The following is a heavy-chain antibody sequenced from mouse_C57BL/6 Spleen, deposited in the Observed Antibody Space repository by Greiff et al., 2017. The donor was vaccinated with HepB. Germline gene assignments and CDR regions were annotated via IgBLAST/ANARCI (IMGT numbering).Heavy chain of an antibody. Sequence: EVQLQESGPGLVKPSQSLSLTCSVTGYSITSGYYWNWIRQFPGNKLEWMGYISYDGSNNYNPSLKNRISITRDTSKNQFFLKLNSVTTEDTATYYCARDRGPGAMDYWGQGTSVTVSS. D-gene: IGHD3-1*01. J-gene: IGHJ4*01. V-gene: IGHV3-6*01. CDR2: ISYDGSN. CDR3: ARDRGPGAMDY. CDR1: GYSITSGYY.